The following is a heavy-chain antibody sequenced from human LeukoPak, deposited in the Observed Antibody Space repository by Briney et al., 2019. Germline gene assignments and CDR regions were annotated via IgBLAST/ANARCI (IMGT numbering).Heavy chain of an antibody. D-gene: IGHD6-13*01. CDR2: IRYDGSNK. CDR1: GFTFSSYG. J-gene: IGHJ4*02. Sequence: GGSLRLSCAVSGFTFSSYGMHWVRQAPGKGLEWVAFIRYDGSNKYYADSVKGRFTISRDNSKNTLYLQMNSLRAEDTAVYYCARGRVRYSSSWTPSYFDYWGQGTLVTVSS. CDR3: ARGRVRYSSSWTPSYFDY. V-gene: IGHV3-30*02.